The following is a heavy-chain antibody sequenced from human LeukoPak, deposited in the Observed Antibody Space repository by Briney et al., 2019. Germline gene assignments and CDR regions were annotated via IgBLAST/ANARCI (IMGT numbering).Heavy chain of an antibody. CDR1: GFTFSSYN. V-gene: IGHV3-21*01. CDR3: AKTTVTPPYYMDV. D-gene: IGHD4-11*01. J-gene: IGHJ6*03. CDR2: ITTSSIYK. Sequence: GGSLRLSCAASGFTFSSYNMNWVRQAPGKGLEWVSSITTSSIYKYYGDSVKGRFTISRDNAKKSLYLQMNSLRAEDTAVYYCAKTTVTPPYYMDVWGKGTTVTVSS.